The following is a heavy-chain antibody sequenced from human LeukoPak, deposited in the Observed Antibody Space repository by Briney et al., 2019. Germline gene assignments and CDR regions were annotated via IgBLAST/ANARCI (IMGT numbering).Heavy chain of an antibody. D-gene: IGHD2-15*01. CDR3: VVGGSPGY. J-gene: IGHJ4*02. V-gene: IGHV3-74*01. CDR2: ISTDGYTT. CDR1: GLAFSAYK. Sequence: GGSLRLSCAASGLAFSAYKMHWIRQAPRKGLVWVSRISTDGYTTDYADFVQGRFTASRDNTKNTWSLEMNSLRAEDTAVYYCVVGGSPGYWGQGTLVTVSS.